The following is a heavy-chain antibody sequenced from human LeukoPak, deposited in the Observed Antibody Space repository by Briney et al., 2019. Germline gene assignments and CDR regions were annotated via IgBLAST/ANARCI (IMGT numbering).Heavy chain of an antibody. D-gene: IGHD3-9*01. V-gene: IGHV4-4*02. CDR2: IHRSGSP. J-gene: IGHJ5*02. CDR3: ARQIPKLTGYYMLPGWFDP. CDR1: LDSTTSNF. Sequence: SETLSLTCTVSLDSTTSNFWSWVRQPPGKGLEWIGEIHRSGSPNYNPSLQSRVTISIARSRNQIVLELSSVTAADTAVYYCARQIPKLTGYYMLPGWFDPWGQGTLVTVSS.